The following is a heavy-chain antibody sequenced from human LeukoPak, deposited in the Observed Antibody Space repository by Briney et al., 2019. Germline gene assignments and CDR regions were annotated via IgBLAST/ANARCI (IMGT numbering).Heavy chain of an antibody. CDR3: ARVKGSWYYFDY. CDR2: INPNSGGT. J-gene: IGHJ4*02. Sequence: ASVKVSCKASGYTFTGYYMHWVRQAPGQGLEWMGWINPNSGGTNYAQKFQGRVTMTRDTSISTAYMELSRLRSDDTAVYYGARVKGSWYYFDYWGQGTLVTVSS. CDR1: GYTFTGYY. V-gene: IGHV1-2*02. D-gene: IGHD6-13*01.